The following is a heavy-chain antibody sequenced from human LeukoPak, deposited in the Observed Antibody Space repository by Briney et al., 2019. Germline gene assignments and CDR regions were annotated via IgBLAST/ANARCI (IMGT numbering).Heavy chain of an antibody. J-gene: IGHJ4*02. CDR2: IYDSGST. V-gene: IGHV4-39*01. Sequence: PSETLSLTCTISGGSISSSSYYWGWIRQPPGKGLEWIGSIYDSGSTNYNPSLKSRVTISVDTSKNQFSLTLSSVTAADTAVYYCARVGSGSFDYWGQGTLVAVSS. CDR3: ARVGSGSFDY. D-gene: IGHD1-26*01. CDR1: GGSISSSSYY.